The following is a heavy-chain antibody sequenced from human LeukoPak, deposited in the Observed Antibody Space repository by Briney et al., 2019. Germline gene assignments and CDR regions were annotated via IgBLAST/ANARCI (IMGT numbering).Heavy chain of an antibody. CDR1: GGSISSYY. D-gene: IGHD5-18*01. V-gene: IGHV4-4*07. CDR3: AREMNEVLYSYGLYHAYYYMDV. CDR2: IYTSGST. J-gene: IGHJ6*03. Sequence: SETLSLTCTVSGGSISSYYWSWIRQPAGKGLEWIGRIYTSGSTNYNPSLKSRVTMSVDTSKNQFSLKLSSVTAADTAVYYCAREMNEVLYSYGLYHAYYYMDVWGKGTTVTVSS.